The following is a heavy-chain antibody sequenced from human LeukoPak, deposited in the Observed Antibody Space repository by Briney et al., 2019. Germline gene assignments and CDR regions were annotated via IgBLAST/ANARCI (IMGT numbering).Heavy chain of an antibody. CDR1: GFTFSSYG. D-gene: IGHD3-10*01. CDR3: AKDLGVTMVRDASYGMDV. V-gene: IGHV3-30*18. J-gene: IGHJ6*04. Sequence: GGSLRLSCAASGFTFSSYGMHWVRQAPGKGLEWVAVISYDGSNKYYADSVKGRFTISIDNSKNTLYLQMNSLRDEDTAVYYCAKDLGVTMVRDASYGMDVWGKGTTVTVSS. CDR2: ISYDGSNK.